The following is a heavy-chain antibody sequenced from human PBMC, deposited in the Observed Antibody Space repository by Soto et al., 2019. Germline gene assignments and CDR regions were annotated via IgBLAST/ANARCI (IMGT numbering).Heavy chain of an antibody. CDR1: GYSFTSYW. CDR3: ARQTGTTFGYYYGMDV. Sequence: PGESLKISCKGSGYSFTSYWISWVRQMPGKGLEWMGRIDPSDSYTNYSPSFQGHVTISADKSISTAYLQWSSLKASDTAMYYCARQTGTTFGYYYGMDVWGQGTTVTVSS. CDR2: IDPSDSYT. J-gene: IGHJ6*02. V-gene: IGHV5-10-1*01. D-gene: IGHD1-7*01.